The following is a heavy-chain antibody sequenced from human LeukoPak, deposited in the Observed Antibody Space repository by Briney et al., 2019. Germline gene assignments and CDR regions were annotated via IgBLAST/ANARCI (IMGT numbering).Heavy chain of an antibody. CDR1: GFTFSSYS. CDR3: ARVPPHYYYGMDV. V-gene: IGHV3-21*01. D-gene: IGHD1-14*01. CDR2: ISSSSSYI. J-gene: IGHJ6*02. Sequence: GGSLRLSCAASGFTFSSYSMNWVRQAPGKGLEWVSSISSSSSYIYYADSVKGRFTISRDNAKNSLYLRMNSLRAEDTAVYYCARVPPHYYYGMDVWGQGTTVTVSS.